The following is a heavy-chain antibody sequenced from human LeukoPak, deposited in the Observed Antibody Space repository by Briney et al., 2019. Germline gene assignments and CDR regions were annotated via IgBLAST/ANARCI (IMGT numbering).Heavy chain of an antibody. CDR3: ARVHYGSGSPHMVYMDV. J-gene: IGHJ6*02. D-gene: IGHD3-10*01. CDR2: IYTTGTA. V-gene: IGHV4-4*07. Sequence: SETLSLTCIVSGGPIGPYYWSWIRQAAGKGPEWIGRIYTTGTADYNPSLKGRVFLSVDTAKNQFSLKVTSVTAADTAVYYCARVHYGSGSPHMVYMDVWGQGTTVTVSS. CDR1: GGPIGPYY.